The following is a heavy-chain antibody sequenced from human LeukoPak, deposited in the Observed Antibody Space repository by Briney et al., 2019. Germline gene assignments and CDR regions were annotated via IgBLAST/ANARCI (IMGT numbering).Heavy chain of an antibody. CDR3: VRVNDYGDRNLYYFGY. Sequence: GGSLRLSCSASGFIFSNYGTYWVRRAPGKGLEFVSAISSDGDNTFYADSVKGRFTISRDNSKNTLYLQTSSLRGEDTAVYYCVRVNDYGDRNLYYFGYWGQGTLVTVSS. V-gene: IGHV3-64D*06. D-gene: IGHD4-17*01. CDR2: ISSDGDNT. J-gene: IGHJ4*02. CDR1: GFIFSNYG.